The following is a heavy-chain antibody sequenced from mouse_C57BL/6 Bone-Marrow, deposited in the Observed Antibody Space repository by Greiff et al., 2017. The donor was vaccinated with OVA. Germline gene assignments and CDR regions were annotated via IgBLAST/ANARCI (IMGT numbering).Heavy chain of an antibody. Sequence: VKLQESGAELARPGASVKLSCKASGYTFTSYGISWVKQRTGQGLEWIGEIYPRSGNTYYNEKFKGKATLTADKSSSTAYMELRSLTSEDSAVYFCARPAYYSNLFAYWGQGTLVTVSA. V-gene: IGHV1-81*01. CDR2: IYPRSGNT. D-gene: IGHD2-5*01. CDR3: ARPAYYSNLFAY. CDR1: GYTFTSYG. J-gene: IGHJ3*01.